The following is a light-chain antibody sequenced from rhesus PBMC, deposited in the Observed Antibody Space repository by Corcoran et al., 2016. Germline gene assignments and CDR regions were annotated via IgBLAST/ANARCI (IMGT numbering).Light chain of an antibody. CDR3: LQYKTYPYS. CDR2: DAS. CDR1: QGISRY. V-gene: IGKV1-28*02. Sequence: DIQMTQSPSSLSASLGDTVTITCRASQGISRYLNWFQQKPGKAPRLLIYDASSLESGVPSRFSGSGSGTDFTLTISSLHPEDFAAYYCLQYKTYPYSFGQGTKVEIK. J-gene: IGKJ2*01.